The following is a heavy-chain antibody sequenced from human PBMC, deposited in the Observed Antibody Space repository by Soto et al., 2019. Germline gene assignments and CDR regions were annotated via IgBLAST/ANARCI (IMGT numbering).Heavy chain of an antibody. J-gene: IGHJ6*03. V-gene: IGHV3-33*01. CDR3: ARERTSVAGTEYCMDV. CDR1: GFTFSSYG. D-gene: IGHD6-19*01. Sequence: GGSLRLSCAASGFTFSSYGMHWVRQAPGKGLEWVAVIWYDGSNKYYADSVKGRFTISRDNSKNTLYLQMNSLRAEDTAVYYCARERTSVAGTEYCMDVWGKGTTVTVSS. CDR2: IWYDGSNK.